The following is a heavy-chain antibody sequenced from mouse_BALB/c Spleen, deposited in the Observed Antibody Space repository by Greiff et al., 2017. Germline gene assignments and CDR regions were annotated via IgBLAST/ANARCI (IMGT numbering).Heavy chain of an antibody. CDR1: GYTFTSYW. CDR2: INPSNGRT. CDR3: ARGAPLLRLPSFDY. J-gene: IGHJ2*01. Sequence: QVQLQQPGAELVKPGASVKLSCKASGYTFTSYWMHWVKQRPGQGLEWIGEINPSNGRTNYNEKFKSKATLTVDKSSSTAYMQLSSLTSEDSAVYYCARGAPLLRLPSFDYWGQGTTLTVSS. V-gene: IGHV1S81*02. D-gene: IGHD1-2*01.